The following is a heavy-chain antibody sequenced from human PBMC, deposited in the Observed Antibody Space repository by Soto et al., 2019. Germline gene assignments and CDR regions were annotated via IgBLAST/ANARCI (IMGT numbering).Heavy chain of an antibody. CDR2: INQDGGGT. V-gene: IGHV3-7*03. D-gene: IGHD6-19*01. J-gene: IGHJ4*02. CDR1: GFTFISSF. CDR3: ARYFRGSGRYFFDY. Sequence: GGSLRLSCVASGFTFISSFMGWVRQAPGKGLEWVANINQDGGGTYYVDSVEGRFTISRDNAKDSLYLQMNSLRGEDTAVYYCARYFRGSGRYFFDYWGQGTLVTVSS.